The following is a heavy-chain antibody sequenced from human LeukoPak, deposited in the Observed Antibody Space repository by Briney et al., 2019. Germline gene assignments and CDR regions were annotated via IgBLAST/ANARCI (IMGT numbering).Heavy chain of an antibody. J-gene: IGHJ3*02. Sequence: GGSLRLSCAASGFIFSRYWMSWVRQAPGKGLEWVANIKEDGSEKYYVDPVKGRFTISRDNAKKSLYLQMNSPRAEDTAVYYCARDQVLAMIGVSQGAFDIWGQGTMVTVSS. CDR2: IKEDGSEK. CDR3: ARDQVLAMIGVSQGAFDI. CDR1: GFIFSRYW. D-gene: IGHD3-22*01. V-gene: IGHV3-7*01.